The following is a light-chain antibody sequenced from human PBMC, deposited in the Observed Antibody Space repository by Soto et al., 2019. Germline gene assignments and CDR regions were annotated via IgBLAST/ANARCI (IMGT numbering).Light chain of an antibody. CDR3: SSYAGSNTYV. J-gene: IGLJ1*01. V-gene: IGLV2-8*01. CDR2: EVS. CDR1: SSDVGGYNY. Sequence: QSVLTQPPSASGSPGQSVTISCTGISSDVGGYNYVSWYQQHPGKAPKLMIYEVSKRPSGVPDRFSGSKSGNTASLTVSGLQAEDEADYYCSSYAGSNTYVLGTGTKVTV.